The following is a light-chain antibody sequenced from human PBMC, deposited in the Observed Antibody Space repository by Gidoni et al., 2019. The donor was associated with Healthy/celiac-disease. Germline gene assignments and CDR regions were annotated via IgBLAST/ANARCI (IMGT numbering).Light chain of an antibody. CDR3: QQYGSSPRT. CDR2: GAS. Sequence: IVFTQSPGTLSLSPGERATLSCRASQSVSSSYLAWYQKKPGQAPRLLIYGASSRATGIPDRFSGSGYGTEFTLTISRLEPEDVAVYYCQQYGSSPRTFGQGTKVEIK. J-gene: IGKJ1*01. V-gene: IGKV3-20*01. CDR1: QSVSSSY.